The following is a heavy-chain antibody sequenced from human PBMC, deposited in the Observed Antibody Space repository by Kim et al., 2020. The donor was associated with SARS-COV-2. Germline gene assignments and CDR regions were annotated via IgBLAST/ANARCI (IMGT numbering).Heavy chain of an antibody. CDR1: GGSFSGYN. Sequence: SETLSLTCAVYGGSFSGYNRNWIRQPPGKGLEWIGEIKHSGSTKVSPSLKSRITISLDTSKSQFSLRLKSMTATDTAVYYCARGRAGVVPSPLLGHGPFYHYFAVDVWGRGTPVAVSS. CDR2: IKHSGST. J-gene: IGHJ6*02. D-gene: IGHD3-3*01. V-gene: IGHV4-34*01. CDR3: ARGRAGVVPSPLLGHGPFYHYFAVDV.